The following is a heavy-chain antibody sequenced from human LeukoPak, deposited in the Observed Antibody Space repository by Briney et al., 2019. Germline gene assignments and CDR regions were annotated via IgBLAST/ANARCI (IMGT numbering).Heavy chain of an antibody. V-gene: IGHV3-23*01. D-gene: IGHD6-13*01. CDR3: AKRKPGGIAAAGVDY. CDR2: ISGSGGST. J-gene: IGHJ4*02. CDR1: GFTFSSYA. Sequence: GGSLRLSCAASGFTFSSYAMSWVRQAPGKGLEWVSAISGSGGSTYYADSVKGRFTISRDNSKNTLYLQMNSLRAEDTAVYYCAKRKPGGIAAAGVDYGGQETLVTVPS.